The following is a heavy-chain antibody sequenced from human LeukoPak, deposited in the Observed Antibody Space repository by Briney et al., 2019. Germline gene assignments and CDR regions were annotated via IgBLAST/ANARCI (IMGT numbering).Heavy chain of an antibody. D-gene: IGHD2-15*01. CDR2: MNGGNGNT. CDR1: GYIFTDYA. CDR3: ARGRGTSGSNRDFYYYYYMDV. V-gene: IGHV1-3*01. J-gene: IGHJ6*03. Sequence: ASVKVSCKTSGYIFTDYAIHWLRQAPGQRPEWMGWMNGGNGNTKYSQKFQGRITLIRDTSAATAYMELSSLRHDDLAVYYCARGRGTSGSNRDFYYYYYMDVWGKGTTVTVSS.